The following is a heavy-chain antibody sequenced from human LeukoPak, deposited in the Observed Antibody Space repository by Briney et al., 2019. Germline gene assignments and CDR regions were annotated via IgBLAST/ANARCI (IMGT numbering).Heavy chain of an antibody. Sequence: PGGSLRLSCAASGFTFSDYYMSWIRQAPGKGLEWVSYISSSGSTIYYADSVKGRFTISRDNAKNSLYLQMNSLRAEDTAVYYCARVVVVPDSSYYYMDVWGNGTTVTASS. V-gene: IGHV3-11*01. CDR1: GFTFSDYY. J-gene: IGHJ6*03. D-gene: IGHD2-2*01. CDR3: ARVVVVPDSSYYYMDV. CDR2: ISSSGSTI.